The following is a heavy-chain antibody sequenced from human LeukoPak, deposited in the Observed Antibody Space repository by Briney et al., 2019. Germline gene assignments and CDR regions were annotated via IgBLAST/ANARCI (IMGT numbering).Heavy chain of an antibody. Sequence: GGSLRLSCAASGFTFSIYSLNWVRQAPGKGLEWVSYIGHTGSVTSYADSVRGRFTISRDNSKNTLYLQMNSLRAEDTAVYYCAKDQTIPIFGVVTAFDSWGQGTLVTVSS. V-gene: IGHV3-23*01. CDR3: AKDQTIPIFGVVTAFDS. CDR2: IGHTGSVT. D-gene: IGHD3-3*01. J-gene: IGHJ4*02. CDR1: GFTFSIYS.